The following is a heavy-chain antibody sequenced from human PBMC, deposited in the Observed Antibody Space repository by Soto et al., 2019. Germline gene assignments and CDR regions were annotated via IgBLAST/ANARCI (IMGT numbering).Heavy chain of an antibody. CDR3: AKSVYNWNDGFFDY. D-gene: IGHD1-1*01. J-gene: IGHJ4*02. V-gene: IGHV3-30*18. Sequence: QVQLVESGGGVVQPGRSLRLSCAASGFTFSSYGMHWAPQPPGKGLEWVAVISYDGINKYYADSVKGRFTISRDNSKNTLYLQMNSLRAEDTAVYYCAKSVYNWNDGFFDYWGQGTLVTVSS. CDR1: GFTFSSYG. CDR2: ISYDGINK.